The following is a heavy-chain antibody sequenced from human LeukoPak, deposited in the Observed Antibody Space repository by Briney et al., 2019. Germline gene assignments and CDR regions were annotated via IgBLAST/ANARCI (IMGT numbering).Heavy chain of an antibody. Sequence: GASVKVSCKASGGTFSSYAISWVRQAPGQGLEWMGRIIPILGIANYAQKFQGRVTITTDESTSTAYMELSSLRSEDTAVYYCARARQWELQYYFDYWGQGTLVTVSS. V-gene: IGHV1-69*04. CDR1: GGTFSSYA. CDR3: ARARQWELQYYFDY. CDR2: IIPILGIA. D-gene: IGHD1-26*01. J-gene: IGHJ4*02.